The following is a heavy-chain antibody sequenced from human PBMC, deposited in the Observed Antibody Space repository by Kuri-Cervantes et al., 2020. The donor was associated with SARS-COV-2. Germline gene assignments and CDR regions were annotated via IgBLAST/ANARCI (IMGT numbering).Heavy chain of an antibody. V-gene: IGHV1-69*05. D-gene: IGHD4-23*01. CDR2: IIPIFGTA. Sequence: SVKVSCKASGGTFSSYAISWVRQAPGQGLEWMGGIIPIFGTANYAQKLQGRVTMTTDTSTSTAYMELRSLRSDDTAVYYCARDYGGNSWGPYYYYYGMDVWGQGTTVTVSS. CDR1: GGTFSSYA. J-gene: IGHJ6*02. CDR3: ARDYGGNSWGPYYYYYGMDV.